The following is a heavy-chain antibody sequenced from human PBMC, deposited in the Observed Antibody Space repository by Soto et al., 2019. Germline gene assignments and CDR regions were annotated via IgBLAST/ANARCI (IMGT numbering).Heavy chain of an antibody. J-gene: IGHJ4*02. V-gene: IGHV3-30*03. CDR3: ARVTMTTAGNYFDS. CDR1: GFTFRSHS. CDR2: IAYDGSNK. Sequence: QVRLVESGGGVAQPGRSLRLSCAASGFTFRSHSMHWARQAPGKGLEWVAVIAYDGSNKYYTDSVKGRFTISRDNSKNMLYLQMNSLRGEDTAIYYCARVTMTTAGNYFDSWGQGTLVTVSS. D-gene: IGHD4-17*01.